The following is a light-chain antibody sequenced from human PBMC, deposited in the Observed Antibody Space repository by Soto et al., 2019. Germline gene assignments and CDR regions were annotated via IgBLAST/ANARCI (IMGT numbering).Light chain of an antibody. CDR1: SSDVGSYNL. CDR3: CSYAGSSTFVV. J-gene: IGLJ2*01. CDR2: EVS. V-gene: IGLV2-23*02. Sequence: QSALTQPASVSGSPGQSITISCTGTSSDVGSYNLVSWYQQHPGKAPKLMIYEVSKRPSGVSNRCSGSKSGNTASLTISWLQAEDEADYCCCSYAGSSTFVVFGGGTKRTVL.